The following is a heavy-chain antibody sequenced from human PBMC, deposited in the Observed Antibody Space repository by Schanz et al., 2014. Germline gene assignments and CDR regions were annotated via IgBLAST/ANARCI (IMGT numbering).Heavy chain of an antibody. Sequence: VQLLQFGGGVVQPGRSLRLSCAASGFTFSSYSMNWVRQAPGKGLEWVSYISSSGTTIYYADSVKGRFTISRENAKNALYLQMNSLRAGDTAVYYCARGTDWNLHYWGQGALVTDSS. CDR1: GFTFSSYS. CDR3: ARGTDWNLHY. CDR2: ISSSGTTI. J-gene: IGHJ4*02. D-gene: IGHD1-1*01. V-gene: IGHV3-48*01.